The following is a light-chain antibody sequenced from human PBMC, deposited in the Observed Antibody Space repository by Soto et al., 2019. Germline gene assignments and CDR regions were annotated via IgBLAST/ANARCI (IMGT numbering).Light chain of an antibody. V-gene: IGLV2-8*01. J-gene: IGLJ2*01. CDR1: SSDVGGFGY. Sequence: QSVLTQPPSASGSPGQSVTISCTGTSSDVGGFGYVSWYQKYPGKAPKLMIYEVTKRPSGVPDRFSGSKSGNTASLTVSGLQAEDEADYYCSSYAGGNNVVFGGGTKVTVL. CDR3: SSYAGGNNVV. CDR2: EVT.